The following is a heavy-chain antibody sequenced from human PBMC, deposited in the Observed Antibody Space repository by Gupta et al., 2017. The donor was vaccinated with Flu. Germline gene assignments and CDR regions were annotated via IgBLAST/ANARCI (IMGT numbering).Heavy chain of an antibody. CDR2: VSWDSATT. CDR1: GFTFDDYT. CDR3: AASCSSTRCFVSRYNYAMDL. J-gene: IGHJ6*02. V-gene: IGHV3-9*01. D-gene: IGHD2-2*01. Sequence: VQLVESGGGLVQPGGSLTLSCATSGFTFDDYTMHWVRQSPGRGLEWVSDVSWDSATTTYADSVRGRFTISRDNGQTSMYLQMTGLRTEDTALYYCAASCSSTRCFVSRYNYAMDLWGQGTTVTVSS.